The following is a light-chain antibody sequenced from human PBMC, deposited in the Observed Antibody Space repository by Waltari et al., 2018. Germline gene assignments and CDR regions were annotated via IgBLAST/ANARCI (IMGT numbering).Light chain of an antibody. V-gene: IGLV2-11*01. CDR2: DVT. CDR1: SSDVGGYNY. J-gene: IGLJ1*01. CDR3: CSYAGRNIYV. Sequence: QSALTQPRSVSGSPGQSVAISCSGTSSDVGGYNYVFWYQQHPGKPPTLMNYDVTKRPAGVPDRFSGSKSGNTASLTISGLQADDEADYYCCSYAGRNIYVFGTGTKVTVL.